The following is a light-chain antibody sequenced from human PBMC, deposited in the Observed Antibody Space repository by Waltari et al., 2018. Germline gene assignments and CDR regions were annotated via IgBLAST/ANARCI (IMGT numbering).Light chain of an antibody. V-gene: IGKV4-1*01. CDR2: WAS. CDR3: QQYYSTPLT. J-gene: IGKJ4*01. Sequence: DIVMTQSPDSLAVSLGERATIHCKSSQSVLSSSNNKNYLGWYQQKPGLPPKLLIYWASTRESGVPDRFSGSGSGTDFTLTISSLQAEDVAVYYCQQYYSTPLTFGGGTKVEIK. CDR1: QSVLSSSNNKNY.